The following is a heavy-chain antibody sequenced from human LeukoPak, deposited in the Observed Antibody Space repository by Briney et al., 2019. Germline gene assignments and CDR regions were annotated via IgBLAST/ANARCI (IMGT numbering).Heavy chain of an antibody. Sequence: GRSLRLSCAASGITFSSYAMHWARQAPGKGLEWVAVISYDGSNKYYADSVKGRFTISRDNAKNTLYLQMNSLRAEDTAVYYCARVMGRYCSSTSCYVDYWGQGTLVTVSS. D-gene: IGHD2-2*01. CDR3: ARVMGRYCSSTSCYVDY. CDR2: ISYDGSNK. J-gene: IGHJ4*02. V-gene: IGHV3-30*04. CDR1: GITFSSYA.